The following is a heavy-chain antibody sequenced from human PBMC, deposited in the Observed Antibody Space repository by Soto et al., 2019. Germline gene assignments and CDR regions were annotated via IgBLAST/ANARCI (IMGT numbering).Heavy chain of an antibody. Sequence: HPVGSLRLSCAASGFTFSSYAMSWVRQAPGKGLEWVSAISGSGGSTYYADSVKGRFTISRDNSKNTLYLQMNSLRAEDTAVYYCAKGRNSSGWYSDYWGQGTLVTVSS. V-gene: IGHV3-23*01. CDR2: ISGSGGST. D-gene: IGHD6-19*01. CDR3: AKGRNSSGWYSDY. J-gene: IGHJ4*02. CDR1: GFTFSSYA.